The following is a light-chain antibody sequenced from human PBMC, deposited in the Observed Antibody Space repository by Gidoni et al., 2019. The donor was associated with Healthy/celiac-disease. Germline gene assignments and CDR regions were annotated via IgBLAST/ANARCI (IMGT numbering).Light chain of an antibody. CDR3: QQYGSAPTWT. J-gene: IGKJ1*01. CDR1: QSVSSSY. CDR2: GAS. V-gene: IGKV3-20*01. Sequence: IVLTPSPGTLSLSPGERATLSCRASQSVSSSYLAWYQQKPGQAPRLRIYGASSRATGIPDRVSGSGSGTECTRTISRLEPEDFAVYYCQQYGSAPTWTFGQGTKVEIK.